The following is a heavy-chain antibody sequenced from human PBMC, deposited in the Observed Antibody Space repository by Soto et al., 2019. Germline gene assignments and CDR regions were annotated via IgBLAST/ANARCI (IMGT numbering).Heavy chain of an antibody. Sequence: EVQLVESGGGLVQPGGSLRLSCVASGFAFADFAMHWVRQAPGKGLEWVSGIIWSSGNMDYADSVKGRFTISRDNTKNSVYLQMKSLSADDTAFYYCVKGSGYGAYGGHWGQGTLVTVTS. CDR3: VKGSGYGAYGGH. CDR1: GFAFADFA. D-gene: IGHD5-12*01. CDR2: IIWSSGNM. V-gene: IGHV3-9*01. J-gene: IGHJ4*02.